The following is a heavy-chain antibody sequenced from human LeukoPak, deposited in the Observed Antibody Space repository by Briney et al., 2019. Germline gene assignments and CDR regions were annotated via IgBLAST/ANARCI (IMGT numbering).Heavy chain of an antibody. Sequence: GGSLRLSCAPSGFTFGTYWMGWVRQAPGKGLEWLANINQGGSEKYYVDSVKGRFTISRDNAKNSLFLQLNRLRVEDTAVYYCARDVGDLWGQGTLVSVFS. CDR3: ARDVGDL. CDR2: INQGGSEK. D-gene: IGHD2-21*02. V-gene: IGHV3-7*01. CDR1: GFTFGTYW. J-gene: IGHJ4*02.